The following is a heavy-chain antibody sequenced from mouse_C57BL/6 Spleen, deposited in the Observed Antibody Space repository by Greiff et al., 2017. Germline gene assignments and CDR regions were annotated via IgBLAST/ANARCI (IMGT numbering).Heavy chain of an antibody. D-gene: IGHD2-4*01. CDR2: IYPGDGDT. CDR1: GYAFSSSW. J-gene: IGHJ4*01. Sequence: QVQLQQSGPELVKPGASVKISCKASGYAFSSSWMNWVKQRPGKGLEWIGRIYPGDGDTNYNGKFKGKATLTADKSSSTAYMQLSSLTSEDSAVYFCAISRNDYDGAMDYCGQGTSVTVSS. CDR3: AISRNDYDGAMDY. V-gene: IGHV1-82*01.